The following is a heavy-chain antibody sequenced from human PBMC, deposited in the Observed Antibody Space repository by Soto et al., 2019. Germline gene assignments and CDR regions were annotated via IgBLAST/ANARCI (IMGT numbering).Heavy chain of an antibody. CDR1: GYTFTSYY. CDR3: ARVTAGLREDY. V-gene: IGHV1-46*01. D-gene: IGHD5-18*01. Sequence: ASVKVSCKASGYTFTSYYMYWVRQAPGQGLEWMGIINPSGGSTSYAQKFQGRVTMTRDTSTSTVYMELSSLRSEDTAVYYCARVTAGLREDYWGQGTLVTVSS. CDR2: INPSGGST. J-gene: IGHJ4*02.